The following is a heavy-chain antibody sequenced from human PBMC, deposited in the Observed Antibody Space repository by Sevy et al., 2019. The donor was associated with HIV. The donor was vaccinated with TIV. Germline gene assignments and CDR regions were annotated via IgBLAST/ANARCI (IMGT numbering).Heavy chain of an antibody. CDR3: ARVGYSSDCRFCAFDI. CDR2: ISSSSSYI. CDR1: GFTFSSYS. D-gene: IGHD6-25*01. J-gene: IGHJ3*02. V-gene: IGHV3-21*01. Sequence: GGYLRLSCAASGFTFSSYSMNWVRQAPGKGLEWVSSISSSSSYIYYADSVKGRFTISRDNAKNSLYLQMNSLRAEDTAVYYCARVGYSSDCRFCAFDIWGHGTMVTVSS.